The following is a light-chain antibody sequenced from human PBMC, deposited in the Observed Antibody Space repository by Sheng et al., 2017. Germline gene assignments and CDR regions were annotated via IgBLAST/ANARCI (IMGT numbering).Light chain of an antibody. J-gene: IGKJ3*01. V-gene: IGKV1-39*01. Sequence: DIQMTQSPSSLSASVGDRVTITCRASQSISSYLNWYQQKPGKAPKLLIYAASSLQSGVPSRFSGSGSGTDFTLTISSLQPEDFATYYCQQSYSTPIFTF. CDR1: QSISSY. CDR3: QQSYSTPIFT. CDR2: AAS.